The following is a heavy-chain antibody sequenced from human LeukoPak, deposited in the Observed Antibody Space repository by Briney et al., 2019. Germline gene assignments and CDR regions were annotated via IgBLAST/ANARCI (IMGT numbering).Heavy chain of an antibody. CDR2: IYYSGST. V-gene: IGHV4-59*01. CDR3: ASLGYSSSSSDDY. D-gene: IGHD6-6*01. Sequence: KPSETLSLTCTVSGGSISSYYWSWIRQPPGKGLEWIGYIYYSGSTNYNPSLKSRVTISVDTSKNQFSLKLSSVTAADTAVYYCASLGYSSSSSDDYWGQGTLVTVSS. J-gene: IGHJ4*02. CDR1: GGSISSYY.